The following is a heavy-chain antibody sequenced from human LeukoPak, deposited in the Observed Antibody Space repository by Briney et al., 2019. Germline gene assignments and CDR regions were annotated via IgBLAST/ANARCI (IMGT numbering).Heavy chain of an antibody. Sequence: ASVKVSCKSSGYTFTSYYMHWVRQAPGQGLEWMGTIDPSGGSTSYAQKFQGRVTMTRDMSTSTVYMELSSLRSEDTAVYYCARGEGRITIFGVTSNWFDPWGQGTLVTVSS. V-gene: IGHV1-46*01. CDR3: ARGEGRITIFGVTSNWFDP. J-gene: IGHJ5*02. D-gene: IGHD3-3*01. CDR2: IDPSGGST. CDR1: GYTFTSYY.